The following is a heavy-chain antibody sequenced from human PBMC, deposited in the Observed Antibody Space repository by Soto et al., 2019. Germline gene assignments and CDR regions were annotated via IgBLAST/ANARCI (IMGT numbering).Heavy chain of an antibody. V-gene: IGHV1-69*06. J-gene: IGHJ4*02. D-gene: IGHD5-12*01. CDR1: GGAFSSYA. Sequence: SVKVSCKASGGAFSSYAISWVRQAPGQGLEWMGGIIPIFGTANYAQKFQGRVTITADKSTSTAYMELSSLRSEDTAVYYCARDRLAGLHHYDYWGQGTLVTVSS. CDR2: IIPIFGTA. CDR3: ARDRLAGLHHYDY.